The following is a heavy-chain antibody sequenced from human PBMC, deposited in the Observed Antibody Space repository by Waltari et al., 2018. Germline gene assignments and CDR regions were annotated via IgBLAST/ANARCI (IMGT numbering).Heavy chain of an antibody. D-gene: IGHD5-12*01. Sequence: QVQLVQSGAEVKKPGASVKVSCKASGYTFTSYYMHWVRQAPGQGLEWMGIINPSGGSTSYAQKFQGRVTMTRDTSTSTVYMELSSLRSEDTAGYYCARGGGLYGGYVDFDYWGQGTLVTVSS. V-gene: IGHV1-46*01. CDR2: INPSGGST. CDR3: ARGGGLYGGYVDFDY. J-gene: IGHJ4*02. CDR1: GYTFTSYY.